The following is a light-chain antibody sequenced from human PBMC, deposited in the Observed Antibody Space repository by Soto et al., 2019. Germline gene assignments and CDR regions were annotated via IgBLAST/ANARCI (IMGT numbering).Light chain of an antibody. CDR2: GVS. CDR3: QQYKNWLALT. Sequence: EIVMMQSPATLSVSPGERATLSCRASQRVSSNLAWYQQKPGQAPRLLIYGVSTRATGIPARFSGSGSATEFTLTISSLQSEDSAVYYCQQYKNWLALTFGGGTKVDIK. V-gene: IGKV3-15*01. CDR1: QRVSSN. J-gene: IGKJ4*01.